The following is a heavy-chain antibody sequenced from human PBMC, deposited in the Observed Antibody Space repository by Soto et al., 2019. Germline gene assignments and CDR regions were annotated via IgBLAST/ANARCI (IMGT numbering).Heavy chain of an antibody. J-gene: IGHJ6*02. Sequence: SETLSLTCTVSGGSISSYYWSWIRQPPGKGLEWIGYIYYSGSTNYNPSLKSRVTISVDTSKNQFSLKLSSVTAADTAVYYCARDRVATPIGMDVWGQGTTVTVSS. CDR2: IYYSGST. D-gene: IGHD5-12*01. CDR3: ARDRVATPIGMDV. CDR1: GGSISSYY. V-gene: IGHV4-59*01.